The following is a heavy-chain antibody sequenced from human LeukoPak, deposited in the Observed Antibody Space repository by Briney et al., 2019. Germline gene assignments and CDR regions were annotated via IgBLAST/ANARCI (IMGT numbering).Heavy chain of an antibody. V-gene: IGHV4-39*01. CDR3: ARRALYYYDSSGYYYS. CDR2: IYYSGST. Sequence: SETLSLTCTVSGGSISRSSYYWGWIRQPPGKGLEWIGSIYYSGSTYYNPSLKSRVTISVDTSKNQFSLKLSSVTAADTAVYYCARRALYYYDSSGYYYSWGQGTLVTVSS. J-gene: IGHJ4*02. CDR1: GGSISRSSYY. D-gene: IGHD3-22*01.